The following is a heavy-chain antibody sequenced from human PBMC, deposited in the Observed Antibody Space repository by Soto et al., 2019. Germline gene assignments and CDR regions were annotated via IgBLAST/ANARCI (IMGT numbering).Heavy chain of an antibody. CDR2: IYYSGST. CDR1: GGSISSSSYY. Sequence: SETLSLTCTVSGGSISSSSYYWGWIRQPPGKGLEWIGSIYYSGSTYYNPSLKSRVTISVDTSKNQFSLKLSSVTAADTAVYYCARRGGDWAAYYYYGMDVWGQGTTVTVSS. J-gene: IGHJ6*02. D-gene: IGHD2-21*02. CDR3: ARRGGDWAAYYYYGMDV. V-gene: IGHV4-39*01.